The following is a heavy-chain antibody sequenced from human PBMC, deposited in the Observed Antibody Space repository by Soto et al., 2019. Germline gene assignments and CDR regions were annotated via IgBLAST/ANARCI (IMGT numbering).Heavy chain of an antibody. D-gene: IGHD3-22*01. CDR1: GCIFSSYS. CDR3: ARVHSYDTSGYYPFEF. Sequence: GGCLGLSRASSGCIFSSYSMNWFRQYPGKGLEWVSYISRSSSTIYYADSVKGRFTISRDNAKKSLFLLMNSLRDEDTAVYYCARVHSYDTSGYYPFEFWRQGNLVTVSS. CDR2: ISRSSSTI. V-gene: IGHV3-48*02. J-gene: IGHJ4*02.